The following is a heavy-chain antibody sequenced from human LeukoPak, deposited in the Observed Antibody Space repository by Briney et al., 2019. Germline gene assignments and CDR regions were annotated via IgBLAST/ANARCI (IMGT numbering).Heavy chain of an antibody. V-gene: IGHV4-39*07. Sequence: PSETLSLTCTVSGDAITSDKYYWGWIRQPPGKGLEWIGNIHHSGSTYYSPSLKSRVTISVDTSKNQFSLKLSSVTAADTAVYYCARGRTYRSSSWFDPWGQGTLVTVSS. D-gene: IGHD6-6*01. J-gene: IGHJ5*02. CDR3: ARGRTYRSSSWFDP. CDR1: GDAITSDKYY. CDR2: IHHSGST.